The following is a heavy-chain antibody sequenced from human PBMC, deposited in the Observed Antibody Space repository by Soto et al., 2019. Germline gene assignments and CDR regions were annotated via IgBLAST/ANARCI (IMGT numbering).Heavy chain of an antibody. V-gene: IGHV3-74*01. CDR2: INSDGSST. D-gene: IGHD3-10*01. CDR3: ARDRDDYGSGNYYNRIDF. CDR1: GFTFSTYW. Sequence: EVQLVESGGGLVQPGGSLRLSCAASGFTFSTYWIHWVRQAPGKGLVWVSRINSDGSSTNYADSVKGRFTISRDNAKNTLFLQMNSLRAEDTAVYYCARDRDDYGSGNYYNRIDFWGQGTLVTVSS. J-gene: IGHJ4*02.